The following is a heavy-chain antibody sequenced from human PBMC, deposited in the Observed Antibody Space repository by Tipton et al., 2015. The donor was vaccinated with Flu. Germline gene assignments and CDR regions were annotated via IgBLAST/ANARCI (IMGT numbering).Heavy chain of an antibody. CDR3: AREPHYYDSTDYPSGWLQH. D-gene: IGHD3-22*01. CDR2: INPNSGGT. Sequence: QSGAEVRKPGASVKVSCKASGYSFTGYYMHWVRQAPGQGLEWMGRINPNSGGTKYSRHFQGRVSMTRDASISTAYMELSRLKSDDTAVYYCAREPHYYDSTDYPSGWLQHWGQGTLVTVSS. CDR1: GYSFTGYY. J-gene: IGHJ1*01. V-gene: IGHV1-2*02.